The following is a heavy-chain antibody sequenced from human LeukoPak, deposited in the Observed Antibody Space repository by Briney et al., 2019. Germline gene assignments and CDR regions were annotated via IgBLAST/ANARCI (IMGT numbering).Heavy chain of an antibody. J-gene: IGHJ3*02. CDR2: MSYDGSST. Sequence: GGSLRLSCAASGFTFSSYGMHWVRQAPGKGLEWVAIMSYDGSSTFYADSVEGRFTISGDNSKNTLYLQMNSLRAEDTAVYYCAKDRYCSGGSCYYDAFDIWGQGTMVTVSS. V-gene: IGHV3-30*18. CDR1: GFTFSSYG. D-gene: IGHD2-15*01. CDR3: AKDRYCSGGSCYYDAFDI.